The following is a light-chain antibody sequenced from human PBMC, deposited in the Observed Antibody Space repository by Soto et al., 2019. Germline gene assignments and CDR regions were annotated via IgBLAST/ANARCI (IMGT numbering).Light chain of an antibody. CDR3: QQYDNWPST. V-gene: IGKV3-15*01. CDR2: GAS. CDR1: QSIGSK. J-gene: IGKJ4*01. Sequence: EIVMTQSPATLSVSPGERATLSCRASQSIGSKLAWYQQKPGQAPRLLIYGASNRATGIPARFGGSGSGTEFTLTISSLQSEDFAVYSCQQYDNWPSTFGGGTKV.